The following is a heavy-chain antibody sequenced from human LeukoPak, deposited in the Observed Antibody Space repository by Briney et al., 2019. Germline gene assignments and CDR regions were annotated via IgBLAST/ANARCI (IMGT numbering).Heavy chain of an antibody. J-gene: IGHJ5*02. CDR3: ARAGYGDLNWFDP. CDR1: GFTFSSYG. V-gene: IGHV3-33*08. CDR2: IWHDGSYK. Sequence: GGSLRLSCAASGFTFSSYGMHWVRQAPGKGLEWVAVIWHDGSYKYYADSVKGRLTISRDNPRNTLYLQMNSLRVEDTAVYYCARAGYGDLNWFDPWGQGTLVAVSS. D-gene: IGHD4-17*01.